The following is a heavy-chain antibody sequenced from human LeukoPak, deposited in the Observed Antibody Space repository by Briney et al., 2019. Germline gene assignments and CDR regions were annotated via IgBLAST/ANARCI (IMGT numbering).Heavy chain of an antibody. V-gene: IGHV3-21*01. D-gene: IGHD3-3*01. J-gene: IGHJ3*02. CDR3: ARGLYDFWSAYIDAFDI. CDR1: GFTFSSYW. Sequence: GGSLRLSCAASGFTFSSYWMHWVRQAPGKGLEWVSSISSSSSYIYYADSVKGRFTISRDNAKNSLYLQMSSLRAEDTAVYYCARGLYDFWSAYIDAFDIWGQGTMVTVSS. CDR2: ISSSSSYI.